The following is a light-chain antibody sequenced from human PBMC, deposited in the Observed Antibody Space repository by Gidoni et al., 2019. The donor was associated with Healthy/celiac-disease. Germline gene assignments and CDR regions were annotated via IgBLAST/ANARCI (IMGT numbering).Light chain of an antibody. CDR1: SSNIGAGYD. CDR2: GNS. J-gene: IGLJ1*01. CDR3: QSYDSSLSGFYV. Sequence: QSVLTQPPPVSGAPGQRVTSSCTGSSSNIGAGYDVHWYQQLPGTAPKLLIYGNSNRPSGGPDRFSGSKSGTSASLAITGLQAEDEADYYCQSYDSSLSGFYVFGTGTKVTVL. V-gene: IGLV1-40*01.